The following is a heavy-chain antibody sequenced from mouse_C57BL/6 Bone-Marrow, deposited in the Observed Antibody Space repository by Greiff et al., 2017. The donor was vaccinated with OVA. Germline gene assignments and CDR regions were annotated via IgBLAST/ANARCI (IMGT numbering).Heavy chain of an antibody. CDR3: TSFYYDYDVGWYFDV. Sequence: EVKVVESGTVLARPGASVKMSCKTSGYTFTSYWMHWVKQRPGQGLEWIGAIYPGNSDTSYNQKFKGKAKLTAVTSASTAYMELSSLTNEDSAVYYCTSFYYDYDVGWYFDVWGTGTTVTVSS. J-gene: IGHJ1*03. CDR1: GYTFTSYW. CDR2: IYPGNSDT. V-gene: IGHV1-5*01. D-gene: IGHD2-4*01.